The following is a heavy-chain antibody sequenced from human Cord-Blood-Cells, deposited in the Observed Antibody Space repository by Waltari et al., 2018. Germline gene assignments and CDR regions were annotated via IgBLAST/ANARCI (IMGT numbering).Heavy chain of an antibody. V-gene: IGHV1-24*01. D-gene: IGHD6-6*01. CDR2: FDPEDGET. CDR1: GYTLTELS. J-gene: IGHJ3*02. Sequence: QVQLVPSVAGVKKPGASVKASCKVSGYTLTELSMPWVRQAHGKGLACMGGFDPEDGETIYAQKFQGRVTMTEDTSTDPAYMQLSSLRSEDTAVNYCANSPREYSSSYDAFDIWGQGTMVTVSS. CDR3: ANSPREYSSSYDAFDI.